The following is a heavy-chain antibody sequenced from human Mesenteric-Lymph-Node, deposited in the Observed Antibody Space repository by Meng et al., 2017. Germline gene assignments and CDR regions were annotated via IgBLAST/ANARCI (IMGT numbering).Heavy chain of an antibody. V-gene: IGHV1-46*01. CDR3: AREHGSGSYYYGMDV. D-gene: IGHD3-10*01. CDR1: VYTFTSYY. J-gene: IGHJ6*02. Sequence: ASLKVSCNASVYTFTSYYMHWVRQAPGQGREWMGIINPSGGSTSYAQKFQGRVTMTRDTSTSTVYMEMSSLRSEDTAVYYCAREHGSGSYYYGMDVWGQGTTVTVSS. CDR2: INPSGGST.